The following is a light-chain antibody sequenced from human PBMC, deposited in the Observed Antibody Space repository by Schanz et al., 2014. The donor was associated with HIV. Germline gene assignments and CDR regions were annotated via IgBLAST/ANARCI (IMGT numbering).Light chain of an antibody. CDR3: SSYAGNNNGV. CDR1: SSDVGGYNY. J-gene: IGLJ3*02. V-gene: IGLV2-8*01. CDR2: DVS. Sequence: QSALTQPASVSGSPGQSITISCTGTSSDVGGYNYVSWYQHHPGKAPKLMIYDVSNRPSGVPDRFSGSKSGNTASLTVSGLQAEDEADYYCSSYAGNNNGVFGGGTKLTVL.